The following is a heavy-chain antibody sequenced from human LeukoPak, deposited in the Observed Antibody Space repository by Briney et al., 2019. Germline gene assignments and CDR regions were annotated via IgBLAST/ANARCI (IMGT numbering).Heavy chain of an antibody. CDR3: ARLRGDSRGHYLYYFDS. CDR2: IYYSGNT. D-gene: IGHD3-22*01. J-gene: IGHJ4*02. V-gene: IGHV4-59*04. Sequence: SETLSLTCTVSGGSISPYYWSWIRQPPGKGLEWIGNIYYSGNTYYSPSLKGRVTISVDTSKNQFSLKLSSVTAADTAVYYCARLRGDSRGHYLYYFDSWVQGTLVSVSS. CDR1: GGSISPYY.